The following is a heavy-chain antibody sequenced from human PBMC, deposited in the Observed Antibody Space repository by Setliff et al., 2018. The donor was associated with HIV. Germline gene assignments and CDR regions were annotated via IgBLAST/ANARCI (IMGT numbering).Heavy chain of an antibody. CDR2: INTNSGNT. Sequence: ASVKVSCKASGYTFTSYAMNWVRQAPGQGLEWMGWINTNSGNTGYAQKFQGRVTMTRNTSISTAYMELSSLRSEDTAVYYCARVYYYYYYYMDVWGKGTTVTVSS. J-gene: IGHJ6*03. CDR1: GYTFTSYA. V-gene: IGHV1-8*02. CDR3: ARVYYYYYYYMDV.